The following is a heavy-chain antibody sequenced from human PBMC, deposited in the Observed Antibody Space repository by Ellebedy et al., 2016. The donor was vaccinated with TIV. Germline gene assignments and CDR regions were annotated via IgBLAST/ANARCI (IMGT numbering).Heavy chain of an antibody. J-gene: IGHJ6*02. Sequence: SGPTLVTPTQTLTLTCTVSGFSLSRSGVGVGWIRQPPGKGLEWIGYTYYSGSTYYNPSLNSRVTISVDTSKNQFSLNLSSGTAADTAVYYCERDQFDWSWHVMDVWGQGTTVTGSS. CDR3: ERDQFDWSWHVMDV. D-gene: IGHD3-9*01. V-gene: IGHV4-30-4*08. CDR1: GFSLSRSGVG. CDR2: TYYSGST.